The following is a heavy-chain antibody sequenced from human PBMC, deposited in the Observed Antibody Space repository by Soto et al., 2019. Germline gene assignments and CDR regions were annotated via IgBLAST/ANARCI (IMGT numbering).Heavy chain of an antibody. CDR3: ARDGATGSYYYYYGMDV. V-gene: IGHV3-48*02. CDR2: ISSSSSTI. D-gene: IGHD5-12*01. J-gene: IGHJ6*02. CDR1: GFTFSSYS. Sequence: EVQLLESGGGLVQPGGSLRLSCAASGFTFSSYSMNWVRQAPGKGLEWVSYISSSSSTIYYADSVKGRFTISRDNAKNSLYLQMNSLRDEDTAVYYCARDGATGSYYYYYGMDVWGQGTTVTVSS.